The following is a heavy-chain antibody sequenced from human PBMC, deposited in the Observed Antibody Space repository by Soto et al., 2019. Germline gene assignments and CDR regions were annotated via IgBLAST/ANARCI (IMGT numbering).Heavy chain of an antibody. CDR3: AKDGFDTQQGPSYYFDY. D-gene: IGHD6-25*01. V-gene: IGHV3-30*18. CDR1: GFTFSSYG. Sequence: PGGSLRLSCAASGFTFSSYGMHWVRQAPGKGLEWVAVISYDGSNKYYADSVKGRFTISRDNSKNTLYLQMNSLRAEDTAVYYCAKDGFDTQQGPSYYFDYWGQGTLVTVSS. CDR2: ISYDGSNK. J-gene: IGHJ4*02.